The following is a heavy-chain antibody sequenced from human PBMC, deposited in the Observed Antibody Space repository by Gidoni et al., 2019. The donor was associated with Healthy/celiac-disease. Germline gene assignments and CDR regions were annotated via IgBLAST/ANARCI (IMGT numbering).Heavy chain of an antibody. Sequence: QVQLQESGPGLVKPSGTLSLTCAVSGGSISSSNWWSWVRQPPGKGLEWIGEIYHSGSTNYNPSLKSRVTISVDKSKNQFSLKLSSVTAADTAVYYCASALGYYYDSSGYSTRNYGMDVWGQGTTVTVSS. CDR1: GGSISSSNW. J-gene: IGHJ6*02. V-gene: IGHV4-4*02. D-gene: IGHD3-22*01. CDR2: IYHSGST. CDR3: ASALGYYYDSSGYSTRNYGMDV.